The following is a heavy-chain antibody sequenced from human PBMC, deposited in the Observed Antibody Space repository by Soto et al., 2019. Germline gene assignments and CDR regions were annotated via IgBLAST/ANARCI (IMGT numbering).Heavy chain of an antibody. D-gene: IGHD3-16*01. CDR2: MNPNSGNT. CDR3: ARGLLGITPKGYYYMDV. CDR1: GYTFTSYD. V-gene: IGHV1-8*01. Sequence: ASVKVSCKASGYTFTSYDINWVRQATGQGLEWMGWMNPNSGNTGYAQKFQGRVTMTRNTSISTAYMELSSLRSEDTAVYYCARGLLGITPKGYYYMDVWGKGTTVTVSS. J-gene: IGHJ6*03.